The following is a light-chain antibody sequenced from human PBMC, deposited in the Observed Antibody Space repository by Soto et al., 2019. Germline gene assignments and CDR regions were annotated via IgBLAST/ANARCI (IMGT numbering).Light chain of an antibody. Sequence: QSALTQPASVSGSPGQSITISCTGTSTDVGGYDLVSWYQQYPGQVPKLLLYDVTNRPSGVSHRFTGSKSGNTASLTISGLQAEDEADYYFSSYTGSGILSIFGGGTKLTVL. V-gene: IGLV2-14*03. CDR1: STDVGGYDL. J-gene: IGLJ2*01. CDR2: DVT. CDR3: SSYTGSGILSI.